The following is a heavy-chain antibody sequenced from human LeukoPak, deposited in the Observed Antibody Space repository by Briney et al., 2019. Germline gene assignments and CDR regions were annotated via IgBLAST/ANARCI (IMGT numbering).Heavy chain of an antibody. Sequence: PGGSLRLSCAASGFTFSSYWMHWVRQAPGKGLVWVSRIDSDGSNTKYADSVKGRFTISRDNAMHTVYLQMNSLRAEDTAIYYCATYRQVLLPFESWGQGTLVTVSS. V-gene: IGHV3-74*03. CDR3: ATYRQVLLPFES. CDR2: IDSDGSNT. J-gene: IGHJ4*02. CDR1: GFTFSSYW. D-gene: IGHD2-8*02.